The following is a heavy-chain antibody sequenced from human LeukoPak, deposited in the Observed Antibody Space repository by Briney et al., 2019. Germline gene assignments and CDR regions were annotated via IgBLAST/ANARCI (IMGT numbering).Heavy chain of an antibody. D-gene: IGHD6-13*01. Sequence: GGSLRLSCAASGFTFSSYSMNWVRQAPGKGLEWVSYISSSSSTIYYADSVKGRFTISRDNAKNSLYLQMNSLRAEDTAVYYCARRSSSWSFDYWGQETLVTVSS. V-gene: IGHV3-48*01. CDR3: ARRSSSWSFDY. J-gene: IGHJ4*02. CDR1: GFTFSSYS. CDR2: ISSSSSTI.